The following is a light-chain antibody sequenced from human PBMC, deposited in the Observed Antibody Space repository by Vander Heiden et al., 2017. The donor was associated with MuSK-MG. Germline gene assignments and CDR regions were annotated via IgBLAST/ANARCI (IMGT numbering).Light chain of an antibody. CDR1: QSVSSSY. CDR2: GAS. Sequence: IVLTQSPGTLSLSPGERATLSCRASQSVSSSYLAWYQQKPGQAPRLLIYGASSRATGIPDRFSASGSGTDFTLTINRLEPEDFAVYYCQQYGDSPPYTFGQGTKLEIK. CDR3: QQYGDSPPYT. V-gene: IGKV3-20*01. J-gene: IGKJ2*01.